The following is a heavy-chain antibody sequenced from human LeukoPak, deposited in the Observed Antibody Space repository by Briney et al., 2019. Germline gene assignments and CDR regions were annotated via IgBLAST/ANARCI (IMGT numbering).Heavy chain of an antibody. CDR3: ARDPSRFLEWLLSGGYFDY. CDR2: ISYDGSNK. CDR1: GFTFRSYA. Sequence: GGSLRLSCAASGFTFRSYAMHWVRQAPGKGLEWVAVISYDGSNKYYADSVKGRFTISRDNSKNTLYLQMNSLRAEDTAVYYCARDPSRFLEWLLSGGYFDYWDQGTLVTVSS. V-gene: IGHV3-30-3*01. J-gene: IGHJ4*02. D-gene: IGHD3-3*01.